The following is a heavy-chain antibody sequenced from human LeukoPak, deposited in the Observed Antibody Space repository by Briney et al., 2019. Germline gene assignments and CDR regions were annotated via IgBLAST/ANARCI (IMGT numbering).Heavy chain of an antibody. Sequence: AASGFTFSSYWMHWVRHAPGKGLVWVSRINSDGSSTSYADSVKGRFTISRDNAKNTLYLQMNSLRAEDTAVYYCARGSIVGATGLGYWGQGTLVTVSS. V-gene: IGHV3-74*01. CDR2: INSDGSST. CDR1: GFTFSSYW. D-gene: IGHD1-26*01. CDR3: ARGSIVGATGLGY. J-gene: IGHJ4*02.